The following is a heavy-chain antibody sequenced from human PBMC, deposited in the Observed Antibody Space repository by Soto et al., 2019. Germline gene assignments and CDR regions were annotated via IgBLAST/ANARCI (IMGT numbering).Heavy chain of an antibody. CDR1: GGTFSSYA. D-gene: IGHD1-7*01. CDR2: IIPIFGTA. Sequence: GASVKVSCKASGGTFSSYAISWVRQAPGQGLEWMGGIIPIFGTANYAQKFQGRVTITADESTSTAYMELSSLRSEDTAVYYCARDRITGTTADGYYYGMDVWGQGTTVTVSS. V-gene: IGHV1-69*13. CDR3: ARDRITGTTADGYYYGMDV. J-gene: IGHJ6*02.